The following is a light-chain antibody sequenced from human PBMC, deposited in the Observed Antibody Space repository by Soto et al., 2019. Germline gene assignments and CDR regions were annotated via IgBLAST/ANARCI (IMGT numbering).Light chain of an antibody. Sequence: QSALTQPASVSGSPGQSITISCTGTSSDVGSYNLVSWYQQHPGKAPKLMIYEGSKRPSGVSNRFSGSKSGNTASLTISGLQADDEADYYCSSYTSSSTLVFGGGTKLTVL. CDR1: SSDVGSYNL. CDR3: SSYTSSSTLV. V-gene: IGLV2-14*02. CDR2: EGS. J-gene: IGLJ2*01.